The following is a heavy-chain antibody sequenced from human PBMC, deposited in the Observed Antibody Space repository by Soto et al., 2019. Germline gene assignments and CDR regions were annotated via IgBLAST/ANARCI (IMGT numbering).Heavy chain of an antibody. J-gene: IGHJ4*02. CDR3: ARHMIGEDTAMVFVY. CDR1: GGSISSSSYY. V-gene: IGHV4-39*01. Sequence: QLQLQESGPGLVKPSETLSLTCTVSGGSISSSSYYWGWIRQPPGKGLEWIGSIYYSGSTYYNPSLKSRVTISVDTSKNQFSLKLSSVTAADTAVYYCARHMIGEDTAMVFVYWGQGTLVTVSS. CDR2: IYYSGST. D-gene: IGHD5-18*01.